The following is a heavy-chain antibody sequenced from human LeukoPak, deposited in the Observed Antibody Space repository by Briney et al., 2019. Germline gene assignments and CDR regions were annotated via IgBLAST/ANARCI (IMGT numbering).Heavy chain of an antibody. D-gene: IGHD5-12*01. J-gene: IGHJ4*02. V-gene: IGHV3-7*01. Sequence: GGSLRLSCAASGFSISNYWMTWVRQAPGKALEWVANIKPDGSGEYYVDSLKGRFTISRDNAENSLFLQMNNLRVDDTAVYYCARSGGYGWDYWGQGAVVTVSS. CDR3: ARSGGYGWDY. CDR2: IKPDGSGE. CDR1: GFSISNYW.